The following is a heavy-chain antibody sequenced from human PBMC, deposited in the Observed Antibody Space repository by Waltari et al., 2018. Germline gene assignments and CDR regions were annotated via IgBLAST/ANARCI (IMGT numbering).Heavy chain of an antibody. Sequence: QVQLQESGPGLVKPSETLSLTCTVSGCSISSYYWRWIRQPPGKGLEWIGYIYYSGSTNYNPSLKSRVTISVDTSKNQFSLKLSSVTAADTAVYYCARSLTYGMDVWGQGTTVTVSS. V-gene: IGHV4-59*01. CDR2: IYYSGST. CDR1: GCSISSYY. J-gene: IGHJ6*02. CDR3: ARSLTYGMDV.